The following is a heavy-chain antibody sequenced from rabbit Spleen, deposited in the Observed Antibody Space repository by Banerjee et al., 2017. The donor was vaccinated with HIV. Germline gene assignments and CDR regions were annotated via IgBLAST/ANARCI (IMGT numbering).Heavy chain of an antibody. CDR2: IYADSAGDT. CDR3: ARFYAGYGDFGYAAM. J-gene: IGHJ6*01. CDR1: GIDFNIYYY. V-gene: IGHV1S43*01. Sequence: QQQLEESGGGLVKPGGTLTLTCKASGIDFNIYYYMCWVRQASGKGLEWIGCIYADSAGDTDYASWAEGRFTITRSTGLNTVTLQLNSLTVADTATYFCARFYAGYGDFGYAAMWGPGTLVTVS. D-gene: IGHD7-1*01.